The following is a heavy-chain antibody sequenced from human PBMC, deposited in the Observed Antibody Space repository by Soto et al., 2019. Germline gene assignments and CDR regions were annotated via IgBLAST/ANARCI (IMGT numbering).Heavy chain of an antibody. V-gene: IGHV1-3*01. CDR1: GYTFTSYA. D-gene: IGHD3-9*01. Sequence: ASVKVSCKASGYTFTSYAMHWVRQAPGQRLEWMGWINAGNGNTKYSQKFQGRVTITRDTSASTAYMEPSSLRSEDTAVYYCARESYYDILTGSSDYWGQGTLVTVS. CDR3: ARESYYDILTGSSDY. J-gene: IGHJ4*02. CDR2: INAGNGNT.